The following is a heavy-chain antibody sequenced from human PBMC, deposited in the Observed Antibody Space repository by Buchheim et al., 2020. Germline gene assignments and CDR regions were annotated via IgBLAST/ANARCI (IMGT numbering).Heavy chain of an antibody. D-gene: IGHD6-13*01. CDR1: GFTFSSYS. J-gene: IGHJ6*02. Sequence: EVQLVESGGGLVKPGGSLRLSCAASGFTFSSYSMNWVRQAPGKGLEWGSSISSSSSYIYYADSVKGRFTISRDKAKNSLYLQMNSLRAEDTAVYYCARDMRQQLVGYYYGMDVWGQGTT. CDR3: ARDMRQQLVGYYYGMDV. CDR2: ISSSSSYI. V-gene: IGHV3-21*01.